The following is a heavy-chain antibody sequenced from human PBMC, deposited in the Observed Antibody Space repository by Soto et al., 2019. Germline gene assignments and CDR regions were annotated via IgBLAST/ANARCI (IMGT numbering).Heavy chain of an antibody. CDR3: ASQTDLWFGELFSHYYYGMDV. J-gene: IGHJ6*02. CDR2: IYYTGST. CDR1: GGSLSSYW. D-gene: IGHD3-10*01. Sequence: SETLSLTCTVSGGSLSSYWWSWIRQPPGKGLEWIGYIYYTGSTNYNPSLKSRVTISVDTSKNQFSLKLSSVTAADTAVYYCASQTDLWFGELFSHYYYGMDVWGQGTTVTVSS. V-gene: IGHV4-59*12.